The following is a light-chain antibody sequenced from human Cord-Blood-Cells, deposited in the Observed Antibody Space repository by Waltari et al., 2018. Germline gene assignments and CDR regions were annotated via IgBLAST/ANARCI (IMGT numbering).Light chain of an antibody. V-gene: IGLV1-47*01. J-gene: IGLJ3*02. CDR3: AAWDDSLSGWV. Sequence: QSVLTQPPSASGTPGQRVTISCSGSSSNIGSNYVYWYQQLPGTAPKLLVYRNSARHSGVPARFSGSKSGTSDSLAISGLRSEDEADYYCAAWDDSLSGWVFGGGTKLTVL. CDR1: SSNIGSNY. CDR2: RNS.